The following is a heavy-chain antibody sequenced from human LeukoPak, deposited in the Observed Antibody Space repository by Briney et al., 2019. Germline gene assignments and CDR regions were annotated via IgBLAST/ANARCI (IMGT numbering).Heavy chain of an antibody. V-gene: IGHV3-23*01. CDR3: ANRRAVGIDY. Sequence: GGSLTLSCAASGFTFSSYAMSWVRPAPGKGLEWGSAISGSGGSTYYADSVKSRFTISRDNSKNTLYLQMNSRRAEDTAVYCCANRRAVGIDYWGQGTLVTVSS. D-gene: IGHD6-13*01. CDR2: ISGSGGST. CDR1: GFTFSSYA. J-gene: IGHJ4*02.